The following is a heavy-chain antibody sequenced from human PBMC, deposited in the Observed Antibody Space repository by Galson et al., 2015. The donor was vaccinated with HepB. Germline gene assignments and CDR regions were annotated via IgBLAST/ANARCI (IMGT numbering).Heavy chain of an antibody. J-gene: IGHJ4*02. Sequence: SLRLSCAASGFTFSSDWMSWVRQAPGKGLEWVANIKQDGSEKYYVDSVKGRFTISRDNAKNSMYLQMNSLRAEDTAVYYCARDLTPFTSGGSCYGYWGQGTLVTVSS. CDR1: GFTFSSDW. CDR3: ARDLTPFTSGGSCYGY. CDR2: IKQDGSEK. V-gene: IGHV3-7*01. D-gene: IGHD2-15*01.